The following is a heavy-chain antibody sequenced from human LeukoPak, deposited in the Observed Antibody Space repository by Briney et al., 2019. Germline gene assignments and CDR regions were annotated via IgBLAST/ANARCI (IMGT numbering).Heavy chain of an antibody. CDR3: ARGPPLKAFGFDS. V-gene: IGHV1-2*02. CDR1: GYTFTGYY. Sequence: ASVKVSCKASGYTFTGYYTHWVRQAPGQGLERMGWINPNSGGTNYAQKFQGRVTMTRDTSISTAYMELSRLRSDDTAVYYCARGPPLKAFGFDSWGQGTLVTVSS. J-gene: IGHJ5*02. CDR2: INPNSGGT.